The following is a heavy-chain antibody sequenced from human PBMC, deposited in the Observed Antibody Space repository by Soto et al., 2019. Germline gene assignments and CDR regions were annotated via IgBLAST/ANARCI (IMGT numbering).Heavy chain of an antibody. CDR1: GFTFSSYA. CDR2: ISGSGGST. D-gene: IGHD6-19*01. J-gene: IGHJ4*02. CDR3: AKVCSRKWLPMVDF. Sequence: GGSLRLSCAASGFTFSSYAMSWVRQAPGKGLEWVSAISGSGGSTYYAASVMGRFTISRDNSKNTAYLRMMRPRAAEPVPCYGAKVCSRKWLPMVDFWGQGTLVTVSS. V-gene: IGHV3-23*01.